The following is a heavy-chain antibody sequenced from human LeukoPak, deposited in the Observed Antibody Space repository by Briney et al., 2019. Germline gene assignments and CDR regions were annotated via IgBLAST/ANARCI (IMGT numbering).Heavy chain of an antibody. D-gene: IGHD6-19*01. CDR3: AKGSGWYEGYYYYYMDV. CDR2: ISWDGGST. CDR1: GFTFDDYA. J-gene: IGHJ6*03. Sequence: PGGSLRLSCAASGFTFDDYAMHWVRQAPGKGLEWVSLISWDGGSTYYADSVKGRFTISRDNSKNSLYPQMNSLRAEDTALYYCAKGSGWYEGYYYYYMDVWGKGTTVTVSS. V-gene: IGHV3-43D*03.